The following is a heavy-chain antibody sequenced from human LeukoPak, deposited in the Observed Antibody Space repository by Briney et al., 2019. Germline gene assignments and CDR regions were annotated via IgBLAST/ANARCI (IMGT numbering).Heavy chain of an antibody. D-gene: IGHD1-26*01. Sequence: ASVKVSCKASGYTFTNFGISWVRQAPGQGLEWMGWISPYNGDTKYAQKVQGRVTMTTDTSTSTAYMELRSLRSDDTAVYYCARVNRIVGATTFAYYYYYMDVWGKGTTVTISS. CDR2: ISPYNGDT. CDR1: GYTFTNFG. V-gene: IGHV1-18*01. J-gene: IGHJ6*03. CDR3: ARVNRIVGATTFAYYYYYMDV.